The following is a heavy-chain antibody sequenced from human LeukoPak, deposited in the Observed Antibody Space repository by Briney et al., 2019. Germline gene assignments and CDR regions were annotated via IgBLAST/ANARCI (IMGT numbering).Heavy chain of an antibody. Sequence: GGSLRLSCAASGFTFSDYWMHWVRRAPGKGLEWVAIIKGDETEKYYVGSVKGRFTISRDNAKNSVFLQMNSLRVEDTAIYYCARALSAWGQGTLVTVSS. CDR1: GFTFSDYW. J-gene: IGHJ4*02. CDR2: IKGDETEK. V-gene: IGHV3-7*03. D-gene: IGHD3-3*01. CDR3: ARALSA.